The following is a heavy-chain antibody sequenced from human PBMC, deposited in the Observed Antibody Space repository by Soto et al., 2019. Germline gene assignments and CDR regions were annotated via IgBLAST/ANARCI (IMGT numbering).Heavy chain of an antibody. CDR3: ARRSRSGSYYSYWFDP. CDR1: GGSISSSSYY. V-gene: IGHV4-39*01. J-gene: IGHJ5*02. Sequence: SETLSLTCTVSGGSISSSSYYWGWIRQPPGKGLEWIGSIYYSGSTYYNPSLKSRVTISVDTSKNQFSLKLSSVTAADTAVYYCARRSRSGSYYSYWFDPWGQGTLVTVSS. D-gene: IGHD1-26*01. CDR2: IYYSGST.